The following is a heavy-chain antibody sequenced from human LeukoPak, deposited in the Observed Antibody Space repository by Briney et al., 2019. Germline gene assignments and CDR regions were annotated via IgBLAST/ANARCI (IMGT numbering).Heavy chain of an antibody. D-gene: IGHD6-6*01. Sequence: ASVKVSCKASGYTFTGYYMHWVRQAPGQGLEWMGWISAYNGNTNYVQNFQGRVTMTTDTSTSTAYMELRSLRSDDTAVYYCARVGTGYSSSSPPVHFDYWGQGTLVTVSS. CDR1: GYTFTGYY. J-gene: IGHJ4*02. V-gene: IGHV1-18*04. CDR2: ISAYNGNT. CDR3: ARVGTGYSSSSPPVHFDY.